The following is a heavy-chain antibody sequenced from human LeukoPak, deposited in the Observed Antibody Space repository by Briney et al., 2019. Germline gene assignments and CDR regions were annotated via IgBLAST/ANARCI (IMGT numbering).Heavy chain of an antibody. CDR3: ARDDGDDVFDI. D-gene: IGHD3-3*01. J-gene: IGHJ3*02. CDR2: INSIRGGK. CDR1: GYTFTNYY. V-gene: IGHV1-2*02. Sequence: ASVTVSCKASGYTFTNYYIHWVRQAPGQGLEWMGWINSIRGGKNYAQKFQGRVTMTRDTSISTAYMELRSVRSDDTAVYYCARDDGDDVFDIWGPGTMVTVCS.